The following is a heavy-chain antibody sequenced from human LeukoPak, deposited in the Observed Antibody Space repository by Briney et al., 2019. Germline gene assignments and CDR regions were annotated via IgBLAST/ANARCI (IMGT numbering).Heavy chain of an antibody. CDR1: GFTFTSSA. CDR3: AADRRGDFARDY. Sequence: SVKVSCKASGFTFTSSAMQWVRQARGQRLEWIGWIVVGSGNTNYAQKFQERVTITRDMSTSTAYMELSSLRSEDTAVYYCAADRRGDFARDYWGQGTLVTVSS. J-gene: IGHJ4*02. V-gene: IGHV1-58*02. D-gene: IGHD4-17*01. CDR2: IVVGSGNT.